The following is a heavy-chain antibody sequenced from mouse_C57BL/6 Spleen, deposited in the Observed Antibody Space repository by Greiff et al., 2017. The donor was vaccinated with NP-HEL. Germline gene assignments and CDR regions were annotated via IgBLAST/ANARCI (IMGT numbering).Heavy chain of an antibody. CDR2: IHPNSGST. Sequence: VQLQQPGAELVKPGASVKLSCKASGYTFTSYWMHWVKQRPGQGLEWIGMIHPNSGSTNYNEKFKSKATLTVDKSSSTAYMQLSSLTSEDSAVYYCAREGVPLYAMDYWGQGTSVTVSS. CDR3: AREGVPLYAMDY. V-gene: IGHV1-64*01. CDR1: GYTFTSYW. J-gene: IGHJ4*01.